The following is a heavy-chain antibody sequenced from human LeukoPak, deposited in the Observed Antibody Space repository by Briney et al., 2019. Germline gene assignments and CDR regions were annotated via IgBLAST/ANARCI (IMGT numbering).Heavy chain of an antibody. D-gene: IGHD7-27*01. CDR2: IKQDGSEK. J-gene: IGHJ2*01. CDR1: GFTFSRSW. Sequence: GGSLRLSCEVSGFTFSRSWMSWVRQAPGKGLEWVANIKQDGSEKSYVDSVRGRFTISRDNAKNSLFPQMNSLRAEDTAVYYCARENGDYWYFDLWGRGTLVTVSS. V-gene: IGHV3-7*01. CDR3: ARENGDYWYFDL.